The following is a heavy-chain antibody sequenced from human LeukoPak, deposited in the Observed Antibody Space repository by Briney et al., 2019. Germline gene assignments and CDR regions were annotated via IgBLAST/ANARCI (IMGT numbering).Heavy chain of an antibody. Sequence: PSETLSLTCTVSGGSMSTYYWSWIWQPPGKGLELICYMYDSGSTNYNPSLKSRVTISVDTSKNQFALRLSSVTAADTSVYYCARGLYSGSYYDYWGQGTLVTVSS. CDR2: MYDSGST. CDR1: GGSMSTYY. CDR3: ARGLYSGSYYDY. V-gene: IGHV4-59*01. J-gene: IGHJ4*02. D-gene: IGHD1-26*01.